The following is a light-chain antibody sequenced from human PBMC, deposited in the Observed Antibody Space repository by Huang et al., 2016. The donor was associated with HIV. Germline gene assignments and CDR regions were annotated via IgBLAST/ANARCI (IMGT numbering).Light chain of an antibody. Sequence: DIQMTQSTSSLSSSVGDRVTITCQASQDISDSLNWYQKKPGKAPKLLMYDASNLQTVVPLSFSGSVSGTYFTFTINSLQPEDIGTYYCQHYDDVPFTFGPGTKVEIK. CDR3: QHYDDVPFT. V-gene: IGKV1-33*01. CDR2: DAS. J-gene: IGKJ3*01. CDR1: QDISDS.